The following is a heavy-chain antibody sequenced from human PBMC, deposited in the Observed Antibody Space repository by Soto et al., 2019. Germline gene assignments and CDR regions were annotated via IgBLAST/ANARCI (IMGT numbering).Heavy chain of an antibody. CDR2: IYYSETT. Sequence: QLQLQESGPGLVKPSETLSLTCTVSGGSITSSSYYWGWVRQPPGKGLEWIGSIYYSETTYYNPSLKRHFALPVDTSKNPFSLYLSSVTAADTAVYYCARRDSWYSGSYVDHWGQGTLVTVSS. J-gene: IGHJ4*02. CDR3: ARRDSWYSGSYVDH. D-gene: IGHD1-26*01. V-gene: IGHV4-39*01. CDR1: GGSITSSSYY.